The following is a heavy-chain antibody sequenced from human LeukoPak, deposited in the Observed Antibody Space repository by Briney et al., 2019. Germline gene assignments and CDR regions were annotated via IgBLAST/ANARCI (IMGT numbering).Heavy chain of an antibody. CDR3: ARDVRGDGLSTYNAFDI. CDR1: GFTFSDYY. CDR2: ITAGNTK. J-gene: IGHJ3*02. V-gene: IGHV3-11*01. D-gene: IGHD5-24*01. Sequence: GGSLRLSCVGSGFTFSDYYMNWIRQAPGKGLEWISYITAGNTKAYADSVKSRFTVSRDNAEHSLFLQMNSLRAEDTAVYYCARDVRGDGLSTYNAFDIWGRGTLVTVSS.